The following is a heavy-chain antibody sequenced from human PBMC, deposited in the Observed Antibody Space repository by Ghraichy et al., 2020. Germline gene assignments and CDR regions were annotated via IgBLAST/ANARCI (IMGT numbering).Heavy chain of an antibody. CDR2: IFYSGRV. D-gene: IGHD6-19*01. Sequence: SETLSLTCAVSGGSFSSDDFFWSWIRHHPGKGLEWIGYIFYSGRVLHNPSLKSRVTISADPSQNQFSLNLTSVTAADTAVYYCARGPGVAGAGNWFAPWGQGTLVTGS. CDR3: ARGPGVAGAGNWFAP. CDR1: GGSFSSDDFF. V-gene: IGHV4-31*11. J-gene: IGHJ5*02.